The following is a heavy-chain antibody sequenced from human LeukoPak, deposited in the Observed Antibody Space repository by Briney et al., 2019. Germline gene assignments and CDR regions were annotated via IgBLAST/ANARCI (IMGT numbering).Heavy chain of an antibody. J-gene: IGHJ4*02. CDR2: IWYDGSNK. CDR1: GFTFSSYG. Sequence: GRSLRLSCAASGFTFSSYGMHWVRQAPGKGLEWVAVIWYDGSNKYYADSVKGRFTISRDNSKNTLYLQMNSLRAEDTAVYYCARENNWIGYFDYWGQGTLVTVSS. D-gene: IGHD1-20*01. CDR3: ARENNWIGYFDY. V-gene: IGHV3-33*01.